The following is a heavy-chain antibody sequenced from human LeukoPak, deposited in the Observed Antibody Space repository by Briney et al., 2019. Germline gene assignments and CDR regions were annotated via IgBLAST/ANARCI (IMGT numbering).Heavy chain of an antibody. CDR3: ATRERYCSSTSCHEWFGP. CDR2: ISDSGGST. J-gene: IGHJ5*02. V-gene: IGHV3-23*01. CDR1: GFTFSSYA. D-gene: IGHD2-2*01. Sequence: GGSLRLSCAASGFTFSSYAMSWVRQAPGKGLEWVSGISDSGGSTYYADSVKGRFTISRDNSKNTLYLQMNSLRAEDTAVYYCATRERYCSSTSCHEWFGPWGQGTLVTVSS.